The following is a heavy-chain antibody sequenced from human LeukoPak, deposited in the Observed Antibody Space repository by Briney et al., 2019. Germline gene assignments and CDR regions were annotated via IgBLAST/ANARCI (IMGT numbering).Heavy chain of an antibody. CDR2: IYTNGST. CDR3: AREENSSGWYPPWFDP. CDR1: GGSISSYY. V-gene: IGHV4-4*07. Sequence: SETLSLTCTVSGGSISSYYWSWIRQPAGKGLEWIGRIYTNGSTNYNPSLKSRVTMSVDTSKNQFSLKLSSMTAADTAVYYCAREENSSGWYPPWFDPWGQGTLVTVSS. D-gene: IGHD6-19*01. J-gene: IGHJ5*02.